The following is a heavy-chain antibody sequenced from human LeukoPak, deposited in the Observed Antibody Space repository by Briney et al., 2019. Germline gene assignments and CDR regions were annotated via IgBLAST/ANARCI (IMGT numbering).Heavy chain of an antibody. V-gene: IGHV3-74*01. CDR1: GFTFSRYW. Sequence: GGSLRLSCEASGFTFSRYWMHWVRQAPGKGLVWVSRINSDGSRTTYADSVKGRFTISRDNAKNTLYLQMNSLRAEDTAVYYCARENYDSSEDAFDIWGQGTMVTVSS. CDR2: INSDGSRT. CDR3: ARENYDSSEDAFDI. D-gene: IGHD3-22*01. J-gene: IGHJ3*02.